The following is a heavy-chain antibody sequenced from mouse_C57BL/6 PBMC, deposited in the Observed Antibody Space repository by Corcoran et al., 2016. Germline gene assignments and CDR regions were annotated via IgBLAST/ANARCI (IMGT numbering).Heavy chain of an antibody. V-gene: IGHV1-76*01. Sequence: QVQLKQSGAELVRPGASVKLSGKASGYTFTDYYINWVKQRPGQGLEWIARIYPGSGNTYYNEKFKGKATLTAEKSSSTAYMQLSSLTSEDSAVYFCGWDWFAYWGQGTLVTVSA. CDR3: GWDWFAY. D-gene: IGHD4-1*01. J-gene: IGHJ3*01. CDR2: IYPGSGNT. CDR1: GYTFTDYY.